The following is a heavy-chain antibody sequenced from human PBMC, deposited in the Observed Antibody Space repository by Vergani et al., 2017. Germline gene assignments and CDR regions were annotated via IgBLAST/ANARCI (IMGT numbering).Heavy chain of an antibody. Sequence: EVQLVESGGGLVQPGGSLRLSCSASGFTFSSYAMHWVRQAPGKGLEWVSYISSSSSTIYYADSVKGRFTISRDNAKNSLYLQMNSLRAEDTAVYYCAREREGYGDYELSFEDWYFDLWGRGTLVTVSS. CDR3: AREREGYGDYELSFEDWYFDL. V-gene: IGHV3-48*04. J-gene: IGHJ2*01. CDR1: GFTFSSYA. CDR2: ISSSSSTI. D-gene: IGHD4-17*01.